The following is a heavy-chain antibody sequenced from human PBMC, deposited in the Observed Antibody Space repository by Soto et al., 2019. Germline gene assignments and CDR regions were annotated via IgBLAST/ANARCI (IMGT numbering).Heavy chain of an antibody. D-gene: IGHD2-8*01. Sequence: TSETLSLTCAFYGLTFSGYYWSWIRQPPGKGLEWIGHVHYSGTTNYYPSLKSRVTISTDTSKNQFSLKLTSVTAADTAVYYCAARYCTDAVCYYFDYWGQGILVTVS. J-gene: IGHJ4*02. CDR1: GLTFSGYY. CDR3: AARYCTDAVCYYFDY. V-gene: IGHV4-34*08. CDR2: VHYSGTT.